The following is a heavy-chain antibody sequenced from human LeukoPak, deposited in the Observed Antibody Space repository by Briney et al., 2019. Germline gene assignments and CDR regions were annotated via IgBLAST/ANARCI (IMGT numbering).Heavy chain of an antibody. CDR2: ISGSGGST. V-gene: IGHV3-23*01. Sequence: GGSLRLSCAASGFTFSSYAMSWVRQAPGKGLEWVSAISGSGGSTYYADSVKGRFTISRDNSKNTLYLQMNSLRDEDTAVYYCAKDLVVVPAARYDAFDIWGQGTMVTVSS. J-gene: IGHJ3*02. D-gene: IGHD2-2*01. CDR3: AKDLVVVPAARYDAFDI. CDR1: GFTFSSYA.